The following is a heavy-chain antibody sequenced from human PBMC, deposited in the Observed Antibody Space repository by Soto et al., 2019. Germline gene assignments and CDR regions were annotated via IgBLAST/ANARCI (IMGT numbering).Heavy chain of an antibody. D-gene: IGHD2-2*01. Sequence: GASVKVSCKASGYTFTSYAMHWVRQAPGQRLEWMGWINAGNGNTKYSQKFQGRVTITRDTSKNQVVLTLTNVDTVDTATYYCVHTYSTTWRNFDYWAQGTLVTVSS. CDR3: VHTYSTTWRNFDY. V-gene: IGHV1-3*01. CDR1: GYTFTSYA. CDR2: INAGNGNT. J-gene: IGHJ4*02.